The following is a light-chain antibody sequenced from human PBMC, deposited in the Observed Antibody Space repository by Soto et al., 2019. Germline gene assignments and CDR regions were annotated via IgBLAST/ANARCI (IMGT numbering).Light chain of an antibody. V-gene: IGKV3-20*01. J-gene: IGKJ4*01. CDR1: QIVSSNY. Sequence: EMVLTQSPCTLSLSPGERATLSCRASQIVSSNYLAWYQHKPGQAPSLLIYGASSRATGISDRFSGSVSGIDFTLTISRLEPEDFAVYYCQQYGSSPLTFGGGTKVEIK. CDR3: QQYGSSPLT. CDR2: GAS.